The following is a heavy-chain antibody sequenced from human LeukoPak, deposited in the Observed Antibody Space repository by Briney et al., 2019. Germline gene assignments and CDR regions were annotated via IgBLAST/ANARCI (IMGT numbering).Heavy chain of an antibody. J-gene: IGHJ4*02. CDR1: GFTFSSYE. CDR2: ISSSGSTI. D-gene: IGHD3-10*01. Sequence: GGSLRLSCAASGFTFSSYEMNWVRQAPGKGLEWVSYISSSGSTIYYADSVKGRFTISRDNSKNTLYLEMNSLRAEDTAVYNCATGRLGELSRPFAYWGQGTLVTVSS. V-gene: IGHV3-48*03. CDR3: ATGRLGELSRPFAY.